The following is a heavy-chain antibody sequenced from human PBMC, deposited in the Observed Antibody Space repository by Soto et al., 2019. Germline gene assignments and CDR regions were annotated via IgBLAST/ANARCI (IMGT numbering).Heavy chain of an antibody. CDR2: IYYSGST. J-gene: IGHJ3*02. Sequence: QLQLQESGPGLVKPSETLSLTCTVSGGSISSSSYYWVWIRQPPGKGLEWIGRIYYSGSTYYNPSLKSRVTISVDTSDNQFSLKLGSVTAADTAVYYCARQSRYCTNGVCFGAFDIWGQGTMVTDSS. D-gene: IGHD2-8*01. V-gene: IGHV4-39*01. CDR3: ARQSRYCTNGVCFGAFDI. CDR1: GGSISSSSYY.